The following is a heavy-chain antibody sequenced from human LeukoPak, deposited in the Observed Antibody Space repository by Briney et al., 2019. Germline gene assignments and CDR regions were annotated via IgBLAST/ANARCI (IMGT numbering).Heavy chain of an antibody. J-gene: IGHJ4*02. V-gene: IGHV4-31*03. CDR1: GGSISSGGYY. CDR2: IYYSGST. D-gene: IGHD3-22*01. CDR3: ARHGLLLREIDY. Sequence: SETLSLTCTVSGGSISSGGYYWSWIRQHPGKGLEWIGYIYYSGSTYYNPSLKSRVTISVDTSKNQFSLKLSSVTAADTAVYYCARHGLLLREIDYWGQGTLVTVSS.